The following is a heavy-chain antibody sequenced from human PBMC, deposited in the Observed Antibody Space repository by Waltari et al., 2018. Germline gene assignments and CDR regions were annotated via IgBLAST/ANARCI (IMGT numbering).Heavy chain of an antibody. V-gene: IGHV4-4*02. CDR2: VHRTGRT. CDR3: ARDRGRGLYLDS. Sequence: QLQLHLSGPGLVKPSESLSLTCAVPGDSMSGSDFWSWVRQSPGKGLEWIGQVHRTGRTNYNPSLASRVTVSIDTSKKQFSLTVSSPTAADTAIYYCARDRGRGLYLDSWGQGTLVTVSP. J-gene: IGHJ4*02. D-gene: IGHD2-15*01. CDR1: GDSMSGSDF.